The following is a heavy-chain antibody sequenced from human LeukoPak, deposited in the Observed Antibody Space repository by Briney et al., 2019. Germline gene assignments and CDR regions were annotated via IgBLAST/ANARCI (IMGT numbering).Heavy chain of an antibody. CDR1: GFTFSSYA. D-gene: IGHD3-10*01. CDR2: ISGSGGST. Sequence: GGSLRLSCAVSGFTFSSYAMSWVRQAPGKGLEWVSAISGSGGSTYDADSVRGRFTISRDNSKNTLYLQMNSLRAEDTAVYHCAKGGDGSESYYPTTPFDYWGQGTLVTVSS. J-gene: IGHJ4*02. V-gene: IGHV3-23*01. CDR3: AKGGDGSESYYPTTPFDY.